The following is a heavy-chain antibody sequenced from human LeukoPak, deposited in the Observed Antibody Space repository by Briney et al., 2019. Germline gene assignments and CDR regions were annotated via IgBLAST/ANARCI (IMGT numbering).Heavy chain of an antibody. J-gene: IGHJ4*02. CDR1: GYTFTGYY. CDR3: ARDRSSGTIVDY. CDR2: INPNSGGT. D-gene: IGHD6-19*01. V-gene: IGHV1-2*02. Sequence: ASVKVSCKASGYTFTGYYMHWVRQAPGQGLEWMGWINPNSGGTNYAQKFQGRVTMTRDTSTSTAYMELRSLRSDDTAVYYCARDRSSGTIVDYWGQGTLVTVSS.